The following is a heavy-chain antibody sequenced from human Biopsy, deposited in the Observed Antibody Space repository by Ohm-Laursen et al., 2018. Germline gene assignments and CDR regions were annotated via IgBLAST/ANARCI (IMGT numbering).Heavy chain of an antibody. D-gene: IGHD6-19*01. J-gene: IGHJ4*02. CDR3: AKASGYSSGWPIDY. Sequence: SLRLSCAATGFTFDDYVMHWVRQAPGEGLEWVSGISWNSGGIGYADSVMGRFTISRDNAKNSLYLQMNSLRAEDTALYYCAKASGYSSGWPIDYWGQGNLVTVSS. CDR2: ISWNSGGI. CDR1: GFTFDDYV. V-gene: IGHV3-9*01.